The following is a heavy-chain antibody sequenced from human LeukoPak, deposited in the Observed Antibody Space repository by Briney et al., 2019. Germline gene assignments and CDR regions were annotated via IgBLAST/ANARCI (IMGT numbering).Heavy chain of an antibody. V-gene: IGHV3-48*02. CDR1: GFIFSNYN. CDR3: ARDYCYHGEYFDY. CDR2: ISSSSSTI. Sequence: GGSLRLSCAASGFIFSNYNMNWVRQAPGKGLEWVSYISSSSSTIYYADSVKGRFTISRDNAKSSLYLQMNSLRDEDTAVYYCARDYCYHGEYFDYWGQGTPVTVSS. D-gene: IGHD3-10*01. J-gene: IGHJ4*02.